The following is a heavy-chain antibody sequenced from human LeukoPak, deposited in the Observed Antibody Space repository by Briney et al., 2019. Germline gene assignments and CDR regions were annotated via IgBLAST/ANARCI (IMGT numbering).Heavy chain of an antibody. J-gene: IGHJ4*02. Sequence: ASVKVSCKASGYTFTSYGISGVRQAPGQGLEWMGWISAYDGNTNYAQKLQGRVTMTTDTSTSTAYMELRSLRSDDTAVYYCARDSGSYWRGDYWGQGTLVTVSS. D-gene: IGHD1-26*01. CDR1: GYTFTSYG. CDR2: ISAYDGNT. V-gene: IGHV1-18*01. CDR3: ARDSGSYWRGDY.